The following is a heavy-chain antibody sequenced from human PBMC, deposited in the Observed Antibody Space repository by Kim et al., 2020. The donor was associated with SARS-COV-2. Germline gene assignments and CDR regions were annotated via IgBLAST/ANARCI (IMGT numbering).Heavy chain of an antibody. J-gene: IGHJ4*02. CDR2: IYYSGST. V-gene: IGHV4-39*01. CDR1: GGSISSSSYY. CDR3: ARLSIAAAGIFDY. Sequence: SETLSLTCTVSGGSISSSSYYWGWIRQPPGKGLEWIGSIYYSGSTYYNPSLKSRVTISVDTSKNQFSLKLSSVTAADTAVYYCARLSIAAAGIFDYWGQG. D-gene: IGHD6-13*01.